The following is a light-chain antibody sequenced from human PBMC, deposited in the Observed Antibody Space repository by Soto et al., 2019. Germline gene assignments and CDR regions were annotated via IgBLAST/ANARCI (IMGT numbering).Light chain of an antibody. CDR1: SSDVGAYNY. Sequence: QSVLTQPASVSGSPGQSITISCTGTSSDVGAYNYVSWYQQHPGKAPKLMIYDVSNRPSGVSSRFSGSKSGNTASLTISGLQAEDEADYYCNSYTGTSTYVFGTGTKVTVL. CDR2: DVS. J-gene: IGLJ1*01. V-gene: IGLV2-14*01. CDR3: NSYTGTSTYV.